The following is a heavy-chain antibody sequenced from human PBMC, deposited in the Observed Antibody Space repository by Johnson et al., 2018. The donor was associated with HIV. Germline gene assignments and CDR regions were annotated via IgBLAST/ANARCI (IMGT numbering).Heavy chain of an antibody. CDR2: IKSKTDGGTT. J-gene: IGHJ3*02. Sequence: EMQLVESGGGLVKPGGSLRLSCAASGFTFSNAWMSWVRQAPGKGLEWVGRIKSKTDGGTTDYAAPVKGRFTIPRDDSKNTLYLQMNSLKTEDTAVYYCTTDQGYYGDAFDIWGQGTMVTVSS. D-gene: IGHD3-10*01. V-gene: IGHV3-15*01. CDR3: TTDQGYYGDAFDI. CDR1: GFTFSNAW.